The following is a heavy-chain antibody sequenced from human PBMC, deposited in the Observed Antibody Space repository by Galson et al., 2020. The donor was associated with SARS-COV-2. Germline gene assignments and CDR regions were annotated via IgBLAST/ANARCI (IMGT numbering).Heavy chain of an antibody. V-gene: IGHV4-59*01. J-gene: IGHJ4*02. D-gene: IGHD5-18*01. CDR2: MYDSGTT. CDR3: ARGEDTALGN. CDR1: GTSISSYY. Sequence: ETSETLSLTCTVSGTSISSYYWTWIRQPPGKGLEWIGYMYDSGTTGYNPTLKSRVTMSIDTSKNQFSLRLSSVTAADTAVYYCARGEDTALGNWGQRTLVTVSS.